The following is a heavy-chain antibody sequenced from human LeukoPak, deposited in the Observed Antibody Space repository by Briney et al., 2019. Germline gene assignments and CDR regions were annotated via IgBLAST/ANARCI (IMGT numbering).Heavy chain of an antibody. CDR1: GGTFSSYA. V-gene: IGHV1-69*13. CDR3: ASAGREAYYYYYMDV. Sequence: SVKVSCKASGGTFSSYAISWVRQAPGQGLEWMGGIIPIFGTANYAQKFQGRATITADESTSTAYMELSSLRSEDTAVYYCASAGREAYYYYYMDVWGKGTTVTVSS. D-gene: IGHD1-26*01. J-gene: IGHJ6*03. CDR2: IIPIFGTA.